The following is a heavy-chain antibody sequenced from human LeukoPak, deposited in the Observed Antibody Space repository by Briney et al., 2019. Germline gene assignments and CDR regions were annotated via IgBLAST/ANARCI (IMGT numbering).Heavy chain of an antibody. CDR2: INPSGGST. J-gene: IGHJ4*02. CDR3: ARVGRLIDRWELLWLFDY. CDR1: GYTFTSYY. V-gene: IGHV1-46*01. D-gene: IGHD1-26*01. Sequence: ASVKVSCKASGYTFTSYYMHWMRQAPGQGLEWMGIINPSGGSTSYAQKFQGRVTMTRDTSTSTVYMELSSLRSEDTAVYYCARVGRLIDRWELLWLFDYWGQGTLVTVSS.